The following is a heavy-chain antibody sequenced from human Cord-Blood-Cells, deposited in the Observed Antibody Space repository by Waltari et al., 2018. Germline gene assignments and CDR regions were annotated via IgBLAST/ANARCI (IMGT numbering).Heavy chain of an antibody. Sequence: EVQLLESGGGLVQPGGSLRLSCAASGFTFSSYAMSWVRQAPGKGLEWVSAIGGSGGSKYYADSVKGRFTISRDNSKNTLYLQMNSLRAEDTAVYYCAKTTTYYDFWSGYYDYWGQGTLVTVSS. CDR3: AKTTTYYDFWSGYYDY. J-gene: IGHJ4*02. CDR2: IGGSGGSK. D-gene: IGHD3-3*01. CDR1: GFTFSSYA. V-gene: IGHV3-23*01.